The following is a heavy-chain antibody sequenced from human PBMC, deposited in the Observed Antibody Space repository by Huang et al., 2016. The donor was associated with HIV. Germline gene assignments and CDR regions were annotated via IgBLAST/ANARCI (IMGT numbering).Heavy chain of an antibody. D-gene: IGHD1-7*01. CDR1: TFRFGAYW. CDR2: IKQDEREK. V-gene: IGHV3-7*01. CDR3: ATKTAAMDI. J-gene: IGHJ6*02. Sequence: VESGGRLVQPGGSIRLSCVGSTFRFGAYWMSWVRQYPGKGMEWVANIKQDEREKYYVDSVKGRFNISRDNAKKVLFLEMNNVRVEDTATYYCATKTAAMDIWGQGTTVTVS.